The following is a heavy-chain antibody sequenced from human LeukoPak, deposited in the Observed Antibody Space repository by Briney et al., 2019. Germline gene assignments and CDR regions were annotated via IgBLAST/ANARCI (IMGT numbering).Heavy chain of an antibody. Sequence: PGGSLRLSCSASGFPFSSYAMTWVRQAPGKGLECVSAISGSGDDTYYADSVKGRFTISRDNSKITVYLQMNSLRAEDTAVYYCAKPHYSGSGSYSREDFWGQGTLVTVSS. CDR2: ISGSGDDT. CDR3: AKPHYSGSGSYSREDF. D-gene: IGHD3-10*01. V-gene: IGHV3-23*01. J-gene: IGHJ4*02. CDR1: GFPFSSYA.